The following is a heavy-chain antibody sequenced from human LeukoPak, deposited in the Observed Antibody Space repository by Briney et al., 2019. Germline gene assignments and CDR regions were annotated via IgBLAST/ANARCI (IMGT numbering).Heavy chain of an antibody. D-gene: IGHD3-22*01. CDR3: AKSKYFDTSVPLY. Sequence: SETLSLTCAVYGGSFSGYYWSWIRQPPGKGLEWIGEINHSGSTNYNPSLKSRVTISVDTSKNQFSLKLSSVTAAETAVYYCAKSKYFDTSVPLYWGQGTLVTVSS. V-gene: IGHV4-34*01. CDR1: GGSFSGYY. J-gene: IGHJ4*02. CDR2: INHSGST.